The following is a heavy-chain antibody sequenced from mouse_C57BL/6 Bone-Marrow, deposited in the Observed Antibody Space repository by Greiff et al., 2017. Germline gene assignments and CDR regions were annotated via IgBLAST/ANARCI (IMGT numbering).Heavy chain of an antibody. D-gene: IGHD1-1*01. CDR2: ISSGGSYT. CDR1: GFTFSSYG. V-gene: IGHV5-6*01. J-gene: IGHJ1*03. CDR3: ARRGYYGSIFYWYFDG. Sequence: EVQLQQSGGDLVKPGGSLKLSCAASGFTFSSYGMSWVRQTPDKRLEWVATISSGGSYTYYPDSVKGRFTISRDNAKNTLYLQMSSRKSEDTAMYYCARRGYYGSIFYWYFDGWGTGTTVTVSS.